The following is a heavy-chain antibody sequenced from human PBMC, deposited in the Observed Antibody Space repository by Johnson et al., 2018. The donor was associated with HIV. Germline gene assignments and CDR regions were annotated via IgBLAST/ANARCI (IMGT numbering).Heavy chain of an antibody. D-gene: IGHD4-17*01. CDR1: GFAFRSYW. J-gene: IGHJ3*02. CDR2: INSDGSST. CDR3: ARDEGLDYGASLGAYDI. V-gene: IGHV3-74*01. Sequence: VQLVESGGGLVQPGGSLRLSCAASGFAFRSYWMHCVRQAPGKGLVWVSRINSDGSSTSYADSVTGGFTISRDSAKNTLYLQMNSLRAEDTALYYCARDEGLDYGASLGAYDIWCQGTMGTVSS.